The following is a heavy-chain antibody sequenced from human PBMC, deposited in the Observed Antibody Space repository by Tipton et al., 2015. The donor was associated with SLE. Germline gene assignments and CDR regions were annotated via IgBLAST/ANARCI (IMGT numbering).Heavy chain of an antibody. J-gene: IGHJ2*01. V-gene: IGHV4-31*03. Sequence: LRLSCTVSGGSVSSGGFYWSWFRHHPGKGLEWIGYIYYSGTTYYNPSLKSRVAMSLDTSKNQFSLRLSSVAAADTAMYFCASTDTSGLLDWCFDLWGRGTLVTVSS. CDR2: IYYSGTT. D-gene: IGHD3-22*01. CDR3: ASTDTSGLLDWCFDL. CDR1: GGSVSSGGFY.